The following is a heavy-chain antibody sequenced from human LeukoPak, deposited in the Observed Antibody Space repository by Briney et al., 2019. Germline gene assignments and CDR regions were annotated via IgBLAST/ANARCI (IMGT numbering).Heavy chain of an antibody. CDR2: ISYDGSNK. CDR3: AKVQGAYYGDYPNYYYGMDV. J-gene: IGHJ6*02. Sequence: GGSLRLSCAASGFTFSSYGMHWVRQAPGKGLEWVAVISYDGSNKYYADSVKGRFTIFRDNSKNTLYLQMNSLRAEDTAVYYCAKVQGAYYGDYPNYYYGMDVWGQGTTVTVSS. V-gene: IGHV3-30*18. CDR1: GFTFSSYG. D-gene: IGHD4-17*01.